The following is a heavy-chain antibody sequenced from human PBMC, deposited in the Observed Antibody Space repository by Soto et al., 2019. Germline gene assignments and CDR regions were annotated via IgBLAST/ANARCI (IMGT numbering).Heavy chain of an antibody. CDR2: IIPMFGTA. V-gene: IGHV1-69*12. Sequence: QVQLVQSGAEVKKPGSSVKVSCKASVGTFSTDSISWVRQAPGQGLEWMGGIIPMFGTANNAQKFQGRVTITADESTSTAYMELSSLRSEDTAVYFCAREIDGYYGMDVWGQGTTVTVAS. CDR3: AREIDGYYGMDV. CDR1: VGTFSTDS. J-gene: IGHJ6*02.